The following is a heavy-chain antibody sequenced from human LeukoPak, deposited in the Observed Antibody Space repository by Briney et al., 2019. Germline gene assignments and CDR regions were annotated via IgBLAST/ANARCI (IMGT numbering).Heavy chain of an antibody. D-gene: IGHD3-10*01. J-gene: IGHJ4*02. Sequence: GGSLRLSCAASGFTFVDYTMHWVRQAPGRGLEWVSLISWDGGSTYYADSVKGRFTISRDNSKNSLYLQMNSLRTEDTALYYCARAWGSGSYYIGVPPLDYWGQGTLVTVSS. V-gene: IGHV3-43*01. CDR3: ARAWGSGSYYIGVPPLDY. CDR2: ISWDGGST. CDR1: GFTFVDYT.